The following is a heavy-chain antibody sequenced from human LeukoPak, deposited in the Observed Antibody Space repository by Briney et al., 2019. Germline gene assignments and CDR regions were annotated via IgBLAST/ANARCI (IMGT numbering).Heavy chain of an antibody. CDR3: ARDGGRSPSDY. CDR1: GGSISSSSYY. V-gene: IGHV4-39*07. CDR2: IYYSGST. J-gene: IGHJ4*02. D-gene: IGHD3-16*01. Sequence: PSETLSLTYTVSGGSISSSSYYWGWIRQPPGKGLEWIGSIYYSGSTYYNPSLKSRVTISVDTSKNQFSLKLSSVTAADTAVYYCARDGGRSPSDYWGQGTLVTVSS.